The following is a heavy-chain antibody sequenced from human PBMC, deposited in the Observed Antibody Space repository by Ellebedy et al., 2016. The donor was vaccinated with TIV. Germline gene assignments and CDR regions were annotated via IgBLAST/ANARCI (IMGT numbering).Heavy chain of an antibody. J-gene: IGHJ4*02. V-gene: IGHV3-20*03. Sequence: GGSLRLXXAASGFNFDDYGMTWVRQAPGKGLEWVSGIDWNGGRTGYADSVKGRFTISRDNAKNSLYLQMNSLRDDDTALYFYARTHRPIISASGLDYWGQGTLVTVSS. CDR3: ARTHRPIISASGLDY. D-gene: IGHD6-13*01. CDR2: IDWNGGRT. CDR1: GFNFDDYG.